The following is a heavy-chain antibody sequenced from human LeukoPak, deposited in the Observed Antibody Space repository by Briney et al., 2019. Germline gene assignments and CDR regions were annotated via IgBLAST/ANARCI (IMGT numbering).Heavy chain of an antibody. CDR1: GGTFSSYG. V-gene: IGHV1-18*01. D-gene: IGHD4-23*01. CDR3: ARDHGTTVVTPAPSDY. Sequence: ASVKVSCKASGGTFSSYGISWVRQAPGQGLEWMGWISAYNGNTNYAQKLQGRVTMTTDTSTSTAYMELRSLRSDDTAVYYCARDHGTTVVTPAPSDYWGQGTLVTVSS. J-gene: IGHJ4*02. CDR2: ISAYNGNT.